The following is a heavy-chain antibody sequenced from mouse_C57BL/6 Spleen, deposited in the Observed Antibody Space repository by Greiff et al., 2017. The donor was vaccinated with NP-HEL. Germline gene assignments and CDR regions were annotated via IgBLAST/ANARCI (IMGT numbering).Heavy chain of an antibody. CDR1: GFSFNTYA. D-gene: IGHD1-1*01. CDR3: VRQGPITTDPFAY. Sequence: EVQRVESGGGLVQPKGSLTLSCAASGFSFNTYAMNWVRQAPGKGLEWVARIRSKSNNYATYYADSVKDRFTISRDDSESMLYLQMNNLKTEDTAMYYCVRQGPITTDPFAYWGQGTLVTVSA. V-gene: IGHV10-1*01. J-gene: IGHJ3*01. CDR2: IRSKSNNYAT.